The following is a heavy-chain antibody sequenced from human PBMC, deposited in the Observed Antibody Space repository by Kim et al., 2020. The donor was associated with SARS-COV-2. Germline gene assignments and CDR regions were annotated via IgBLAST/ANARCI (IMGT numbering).Heavy chain of an antibody. J-gene: IGHJ3*02. CDR1: GGSISSYY. V-gene: IGHV4-59*01. CDR3: ASWASSGYYYDAFDI. Sequence: SETLSLTCTVSGGSISSYYWSWIRQPPGKGLEWIGYVYYRGSTNYNPSLKSRVTISVDTSKNQFSLKLSSVTAADTAVYYCASWASSGYYYDAFDIWGQGTMVTVSS. D-gene: IGHD3-22*01. CDR2: VYYRGST.